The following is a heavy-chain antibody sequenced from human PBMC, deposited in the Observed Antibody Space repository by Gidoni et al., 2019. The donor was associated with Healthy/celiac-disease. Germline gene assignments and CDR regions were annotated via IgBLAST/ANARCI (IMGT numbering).Heavy chain of an antibody. V-gene: IGHV3-33*08. D-gene: IGHD5-12*01. CDR1: GFTFSSYG. CDR3: ARGGILEMATIFPPIDY. Sequence: QVQLVESGGGVVQPGRSLRISCAASGFTFSSYGMPWVRQAPGKGLEWVAVLGYDGSNKYYADSVNGRFTISRDNSKNTLYLLMNSLRAEDTAVYYCARGGILEMATIFPPIDYWGQGTLVTVSS. CDR2: LGYDGSNK. J-gene: IGHJ4*02.